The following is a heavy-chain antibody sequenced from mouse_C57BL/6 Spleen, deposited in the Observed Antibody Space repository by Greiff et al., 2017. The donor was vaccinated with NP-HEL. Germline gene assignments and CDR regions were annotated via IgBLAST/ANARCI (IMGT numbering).Heavy chain of an antibody. CDR3: TTGADYDPFAY. Sequence: VQLQQSGAELVRPGASVKLSCTASGFNIKDDYMHWVKQRPEQGLEWIGWIDPENGDTEYASKFQGKATITADTSSNTAYLQLSSLTSEDTAVYYCTTGADYDPFAYWGQGTLVTVSA. CDR2: IDPENGDT. J-gene: IGHJ3*01. V-gene: IGHV14-4*01. CDR1: GFNIKDDY. D-gene: IGHD2-4*01.